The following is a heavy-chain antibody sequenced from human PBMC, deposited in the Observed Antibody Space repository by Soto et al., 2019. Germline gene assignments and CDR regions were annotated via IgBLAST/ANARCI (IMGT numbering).Heavy chain of an antibody. Sequence: QVQLVQSGAEVKKPGSSVKVSCKASGGTFSSYAISWVRQAPGQGLEWMGGIIPIFGTANYAQKFQGRVTITADESTSTAYMALSSLRSEDTAVYYCASPTPHYYSYGMDVWGQGTTVTVSS. CDR3: ASPTPHYYSYGMDV. CDR1: GGTFSSYA. CDR2: IIPIFGTA. J-gene: IGHJ6*02. V-gene: IGHV1-69*12.